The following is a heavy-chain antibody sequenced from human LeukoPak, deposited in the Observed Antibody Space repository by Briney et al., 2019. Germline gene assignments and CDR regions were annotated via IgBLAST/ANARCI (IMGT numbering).Heavy chain of an antibody. V-gene: IGHV3-11*04. Sequence: GGSLRLSCAASGFTFSDYYMSWIRQAPGKGLEWVSYISSSGSTIHYADSVKGRFTISRDNAKNSLYLQMNSLRAEDTAVYYCARERGGAYTWNYLDYWGQGTLVTVSS. D-gene: IGHD1-20*01. CDR3: ARERGGAYTWNYLDY. CDR1: GFTFSDYY. J-gene: IGHJ4*02. CDR2: ISSSGSTI.